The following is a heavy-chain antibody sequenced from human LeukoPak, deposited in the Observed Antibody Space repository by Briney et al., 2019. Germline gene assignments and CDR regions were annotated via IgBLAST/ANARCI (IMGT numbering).Heavy chain of an antibody. CDR3: ARGTYYDFWSVYRSYDMDV. D-gene: IGHD3-3*01. J-gene: IGHJ6*02. V-gene: IGHV4-59*01. CDR2: IYYSGST. CDR1: GGSISSYY. Sequence: PSETLSLTCTVSGGSISSYYWSWIRQPPGKGLEWIGYIYYSGSTNYNPSLKSRVTISVDTSKNQFSLKLSSVTAADTAVYYCARGTYYDFWSVYRSYDMDVWGQGTTVTVSS.